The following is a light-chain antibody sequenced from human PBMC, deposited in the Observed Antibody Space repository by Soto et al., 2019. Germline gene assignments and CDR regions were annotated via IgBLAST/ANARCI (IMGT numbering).Light chain of an antibody. CDR2: DGF. CDR3: QQYHTSWT. V-gene: IGKV1-5*01. CDR1: QSISRW. Sequence: DIQMTQSPSTLSASVGDRVTITCRASQSISRWLAWYQQKPGKAPNRLIHDGFSLESGVPSRFSGSGSGTEFTLTITSLQPDAFATYYCQQYHTSWTFGQGTRVEI. J-gene: IGKJ1*01.